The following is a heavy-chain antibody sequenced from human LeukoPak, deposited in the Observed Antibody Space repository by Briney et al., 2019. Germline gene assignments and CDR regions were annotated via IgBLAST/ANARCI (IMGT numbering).Heavy chain of an antibody. V-gene: IGHV4-30-4*08. Sequence: PSQTLSLTCTVSGGSISSGGYYWSWIRQHPGKGLEWIGYIYYSGSTNYNPSLKSRVTISVDTSKNQFSLKLSSVTAADTAVYYCARSREPVVYFDYWGQGTLVTVSS. CDR1: GGSISSGGYY. D-gene: IGHD1-14*01. CDR2: IYYSGST. J-gene: IGHJ4*02. CDR3: ARSREPVVYFDY.